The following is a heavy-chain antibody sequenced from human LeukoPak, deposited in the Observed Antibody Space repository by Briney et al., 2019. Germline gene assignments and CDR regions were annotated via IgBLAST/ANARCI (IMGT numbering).Heavy chain of an antibody. CDR3: ARVTGGELPDRDDAFDI. Sequence: ASVKVSCKASGYTFTGYYMHWVRQAPGQGLEWMGRINPNSGGTNYAQKFQGRVTMTRDTSISTAYMELTRLRSDDTAVCYCARVTGGELPDRDDAFDIWGQGTMVTVSS. D-gene: IGHD1-26*01. J-gene: IGHJ3*02. V-gene: IGHV1-2*06. CDR2: INPNSGGT. CDR1: GYTFTGYY.